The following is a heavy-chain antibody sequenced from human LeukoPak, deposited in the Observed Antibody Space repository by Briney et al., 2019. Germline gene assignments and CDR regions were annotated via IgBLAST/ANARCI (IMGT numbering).Heavy chain of an antibody. Sequence: GGFLRLSCVVSGFRFSDYYMSWIRQTPGKGLEFISYISGSGDAIYYTDSVKGRFTISRDNAKNSLYLQLDSLSAEDTAVYYCASLYDSTGFCFDYWGQGALVTVSS. D-gene: IGHD3-22*01. J-gene: IGHJ4*02. CDR3: ASLYDSTGFCFDY. CDR2: ISGSGDAI. CDR1: GFRFSDYY. V-gene: IGHV3-11*01.